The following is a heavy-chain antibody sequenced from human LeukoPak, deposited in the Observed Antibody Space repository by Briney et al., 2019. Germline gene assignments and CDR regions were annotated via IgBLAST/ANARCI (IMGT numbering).Heavy chain of an antibody. CDR3: AKAREAWTATIGAVFDY. D-gene: IGHD5-12*01. J-gene: IGHJ4*02. CDR1: GFTFSDYY. V-gene: IGHV3-11*01. CDR2: ISSSGSTI. Sequence: GGSLRLSCAASGFTFSDYYMSWIRQAPGKGLEWVSYISSSGSTIYYADSVKGRFTISRDNAKNSLYLQMNSLRAEDTAVYYCAKAREAWTATIGAVFDYWGQGTLVTVSS.